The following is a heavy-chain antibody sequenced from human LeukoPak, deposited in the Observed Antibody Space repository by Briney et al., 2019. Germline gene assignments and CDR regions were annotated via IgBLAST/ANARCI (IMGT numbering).Heavy chain of an antibody. CDR3: ACIAVAGPFDY. CDR1: GGTFSSYT. D-gene: IGHD6-19*01. V-gene: IGHV1-69*02. Sequence: ASVKVSCKASGGTFSSYTISWMRQAPGQGLEWMGRIIPILGIANYAQKFQGRVTITADKSTSTAYMELSSLRSEDTAVYYCACIAVAGPFDYWGRGTLVTVSS. CDR2: IIPILGIA. J-gene: IGHJ4*02.